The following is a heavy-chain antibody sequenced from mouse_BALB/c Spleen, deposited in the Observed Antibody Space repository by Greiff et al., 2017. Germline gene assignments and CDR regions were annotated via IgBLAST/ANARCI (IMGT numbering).Heavy chain of an antibody. CDR3: ARGEGFYAMDY. CDR1: GYAFTNYL. CDR2: INPGSGGT. Sequence: QVQLQQSGAELVRPGTSVKVSCKASGYAFTNYLIEWVKQRPGQGLEWIGVINPGSGGTNYNEKFKGKATLTADKSSSTAYMQLSSLTSDDSAVYFCARGEGFYAMDYWGQGTSVTVSS. V-gene: IGHV1-54*01. J-gene: IGHJ4*01.